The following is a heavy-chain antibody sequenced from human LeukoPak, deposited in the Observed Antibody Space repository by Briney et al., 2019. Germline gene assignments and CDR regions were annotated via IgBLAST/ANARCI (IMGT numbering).Heavy chain of an antibody. Sequence: ASVKVSCKASGYTFTSYDINWVRQATGQGLEWMGWMNPNSGNTGYAQKFQGRVTITRNTSISTAYMELSSLRSEDTAVYYCATWGFGSGWFNYYYMDVWGKGTTVTVSS. CDR2: MNPNSGNT. J-gene: IGHJ6*03. V-gene: IGHV1-8*03. CDR3: ATWGFGSGWFNYYYMDV. CDR1: GYTFTSYD. D-gene: IGHD6-19*01.